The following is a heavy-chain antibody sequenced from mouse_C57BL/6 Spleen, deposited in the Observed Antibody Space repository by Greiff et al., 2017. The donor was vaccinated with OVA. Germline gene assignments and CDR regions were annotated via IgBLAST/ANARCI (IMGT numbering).Heavy chain of an antibody. CDR1: GFTFSSYG. J-gene: IGHJ2*01. Sequence: EVKLVESGGDLVKPGGSLKLSCAASGFTFSSYGMSWVRQTPDKRLEWVATISSGGSYTYYPDSVKGRFTISRDNAKNTLYLQMSSLKSEDTAMYYCARDYGRTLDYWGQGTTLTVSS. D-gene: IGHD1-1*01. CDR3: ARDYGRTLDY. CDR2: ISSGGSYT. V-gene: IGHV5-6*02.